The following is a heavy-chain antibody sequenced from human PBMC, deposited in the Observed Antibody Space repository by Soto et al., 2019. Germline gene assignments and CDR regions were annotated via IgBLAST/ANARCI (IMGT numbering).Heavy chain of an antibody. D-gene: IGHD3-10*01. CDR2: IYYSGST. V-gene: IGHV4-30-4*01. J-gene: IGHJ5*02. Sequence: PSETLSLTCTVSGGSISSGDYYWSWIRQPPGKGLEWIGYIYYSGSTYYNPSLKSRVTISVDTSKNQFSLKLSSVTAADTAVYYCARDRSNNWLDPWGQGTLVTVYS. CDR3: ARDRSNNWLDP. CDR1: GGSISSGDYY.